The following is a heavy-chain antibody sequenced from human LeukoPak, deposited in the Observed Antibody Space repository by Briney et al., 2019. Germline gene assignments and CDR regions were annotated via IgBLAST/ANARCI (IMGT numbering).Heavy chain of an antibody. CDR2: ISGYNGHT. CDR1: GYTFTSYG. D-gene: IGHD3-22*01. CDR3: ARGLPPRRNYDSSGYYSYYFDY. J-gene: IGHJ4*02. Sequence: ASVKVSCKASGYTFTSYGISWVRQAPGQGLEWMAWISGYNGHTKYAQKFQGRVTMTTDTSTSTAYMELRSLTSDDTAVSYCARGLPPRRNYDSSGYYSYYFDYWGQGTLVTVSS. V-gene: IGHV1-18*01.